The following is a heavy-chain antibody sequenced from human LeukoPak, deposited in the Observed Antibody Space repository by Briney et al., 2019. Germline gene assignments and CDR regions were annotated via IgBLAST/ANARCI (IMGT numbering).Heavy chain of an antibody. CDR2: IYYSGST. CDR3: ASYSSGWRMVAI. Sequence: SETLSLTCNASGCTISSYYWSWIRQPPGKGLEWIGYIYYSGSTNYNPSLKSRVTISVDTSKNQFSLNLSSVTAADKAVYYRASYSSGWRMVAIWGPGTMVTVSS. CDR1: GCTISSYY. J-gene: IGHJ3*02. V-gene: IGHV4-59*01. D-gene: IGHD6-19*01.